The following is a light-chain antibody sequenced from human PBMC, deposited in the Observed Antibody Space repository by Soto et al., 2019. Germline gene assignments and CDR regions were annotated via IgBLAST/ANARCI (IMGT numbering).Light chain of an antibody. Sequence: DIQMTQSPSPLAASVGDRVTITCRASQTISSYLISYHQKPGEPPTLLIYAASTSQSGVPPRFSGSGSGTEFTLTISCMQPEDFATYYCQQYSTYSWTFGQGTKVDIK. V-gene: IGKV1-5*01. CDR1: QTISSY. J-gene: IGKJ1*01. CDR2: AAS. CDR3: QQYSTYSWT.